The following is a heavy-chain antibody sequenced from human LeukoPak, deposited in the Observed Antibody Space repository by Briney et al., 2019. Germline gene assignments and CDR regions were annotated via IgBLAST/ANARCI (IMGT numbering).Heavy chain of an antibody. CDR2: IYTGDSDT. D-gene: IGHD1-26*01. V-gene: IGHV5-51*01. J-gene: IGHJ4*02. Sequence: GESLKISCKGSGYSFTSYWIGWVRQRPGKGLEWMGIIYTGDSDTRYSLSFQGQVTISADKSISTAYVQWSSLEASDTAMYYCARRSQSGIYVEYWGQGTLVTVSS. CDR1: GYSFTSYW. CDR3: ARRSQSGIYVEY.